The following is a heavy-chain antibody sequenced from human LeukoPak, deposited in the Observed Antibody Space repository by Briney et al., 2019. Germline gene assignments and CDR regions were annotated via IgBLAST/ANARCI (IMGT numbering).Heavy chain of an antibody. CDR1: GFIVSSNY. CDR3: ARVHGGNALYYYYYMDV. J-gene: IGHJ6*03. Sequence: QPGGSLRLSCAASGFIVSSNYMSWVRQAPGKGLEWVSVIYSGGSTYYADSVKGRFTISRDNSKNTLYLQMNSLRAEDTAVYYCARVHGGNALYYYYYMDVWGKGTTVTISS. D-gene: IGHD4-23*01. V-gene: IGHV3-53*01. CDR2: IYSGGST.